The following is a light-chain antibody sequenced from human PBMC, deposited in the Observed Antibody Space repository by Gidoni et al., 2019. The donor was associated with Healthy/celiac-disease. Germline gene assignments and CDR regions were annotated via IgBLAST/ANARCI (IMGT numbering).Light chain of an antibody. Sequence: EIVLTQSPATLSLSPGELATLSCRASQSVSSYLAWYQQKPGQAPRLLIYDASNRATGIPARFSGSGSGTDFTLTISSLEPEDFAVYYCQQRSNLGTFGQGTRLEIK. CDR3: QQRSNLGT. V-gene: IGKV3-11*01. J-gene: IGKJ5*01. CDR2: DAS. CDR1: QSVSSY.